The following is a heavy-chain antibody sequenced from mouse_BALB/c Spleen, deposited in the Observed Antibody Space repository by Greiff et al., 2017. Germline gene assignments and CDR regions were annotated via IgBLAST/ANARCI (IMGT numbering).Heavy chain of an antibody. CDR2: INPSTGYT. V-gene: IGHV1-7*01. J-gene: IGHJ4*01. Sequence: QVQLQQSGAELAKPGASVKMSCKASGYTFTSYWMHWVKQRPGQGLEWIGYINPSTGYTEYNQKFTDKATLTADKSSSTAYMQLSSLTSEDSAVYYCARNRLGAMDYWGQGTSVTVSS. CDR1: GYTFTSYW. D-gene: IGHD1-2*01. CDR3: ARNRLGAMDY.